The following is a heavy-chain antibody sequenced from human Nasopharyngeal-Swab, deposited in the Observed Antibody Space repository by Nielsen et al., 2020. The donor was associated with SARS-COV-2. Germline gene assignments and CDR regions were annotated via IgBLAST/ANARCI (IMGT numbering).Heavy chain of an antibody. D-gene: IGHD4-17*01. CDR1: GFTFSSYS. V-gene: IGHV3-48*04. CDR2: ISSSSSTI. CDR3: ARDTGRSKMKLPDY. J-gene: IGHJ4*02. Sequence: GESLTIACAPYGFTFSSYSMNWVRHAPGKGLELVSYISSSSSTIYYADSVEGRFTISRDNAKNSLYLQMNSLRAEDTAVYYCARDTGRSKMKLPDYWGQGTLVTVSS.